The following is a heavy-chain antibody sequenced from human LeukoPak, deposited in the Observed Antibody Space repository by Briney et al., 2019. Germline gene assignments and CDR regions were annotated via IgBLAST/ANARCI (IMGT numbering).Heavy chain of an antibody. CDR3: AKEGYSSFAFDI. D-gene: IGHD6-19*01. Sequence: GRSLRLSCAASGFTFDDYAMHWVRQAPGKGLEWVSGISWNSGSMGYADSVKRRFTISRDNAKNSLYLQMNSLRAEDTALYYCAKEGYSSFAFDIWGQGTMVTVSS. CDR1: GFTFDDYA. J-gene: IGHJ3*02. CDR2: ISWNSGSM. V-gene: IGHV3-9*01.